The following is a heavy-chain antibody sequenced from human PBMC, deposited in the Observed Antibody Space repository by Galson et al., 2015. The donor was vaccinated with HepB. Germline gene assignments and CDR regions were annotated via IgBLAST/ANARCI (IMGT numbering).Heavy chain of an antibody. CDR2: ISTSSGYI. Sequence: SLRLSCAASGFTFSLYSMNWVRQAPGKGLEWVSYISTSSGYIYYADAVKGRFTISRDNAKNPLYLQMNSLTAEDTAVYFCARFMSGYSSSWLDYWGQGTLVTVSS. D-gene: IGHD6-13*01. V-gene: IGHV3-21*01. J-gene: IGHJ4*02. CDR1: GFTFSLYS. CDR3: ARFMSGYSSSWLDY.